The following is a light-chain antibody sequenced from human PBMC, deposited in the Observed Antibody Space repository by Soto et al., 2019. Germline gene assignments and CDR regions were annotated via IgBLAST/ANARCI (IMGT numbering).Light chain of an antibody. Sequence: EIVLTQSPGTLSLSPGERATLSCRASQTVSSSFLAWYQQKRGQAPRLLIYGASSRANGIPDRFSASGSGTDFTLTISRLEPEDFAVYFCQQYGNSPRTFDQGTKVEIK. CDR1: QTVSSSF. V-gene: IGKV3-20*01. CDR2: GAS. J-gene: IGKJ1*01. CDR3: QQYGNSPRT.